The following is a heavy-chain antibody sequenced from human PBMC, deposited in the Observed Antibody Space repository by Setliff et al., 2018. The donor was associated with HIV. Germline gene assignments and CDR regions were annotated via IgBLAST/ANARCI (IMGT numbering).Heavy chain of an antibody. Sequence: LSLTCAVYGESFSGYYWSWIRQPPGEGLEWIGEINHSGSTNYNPSLKSRVTISVDTSKNEFSLKLTSVTAADTAVYYCARDVSLVRGRGYWGQGTLVTVSS. CDR1: GESFSGYY. CDR2: INHSGST. V-gene: IGHV4-34*01. J-gene: IGHJ4*02. CDR3: ARDVSLVRGRGY. D-gene: IGHD3-10*01.